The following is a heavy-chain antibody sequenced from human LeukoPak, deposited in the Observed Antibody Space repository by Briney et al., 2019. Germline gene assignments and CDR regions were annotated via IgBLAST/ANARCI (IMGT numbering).Heavy chain of an antibody. D-gene: IGHD3-3*01. V-gene: IGHV4-59*01. CDR1: GGSISSYY. J-gene: IGHJ2*01. CDR2: IYYSRST. CDR3: ARDYDFWSGYSNVNWYFDL. Sequence: SETLSLTCTVSGGSISSYYWSWIRQPPGKGLEWIGYIYYSRSTNYNPSLKSRVTISVDTSKNQFSLKLSSVTAADTAVYYCARDYDFWSGYSNVNWYFDLWGRGTLVTVSS.